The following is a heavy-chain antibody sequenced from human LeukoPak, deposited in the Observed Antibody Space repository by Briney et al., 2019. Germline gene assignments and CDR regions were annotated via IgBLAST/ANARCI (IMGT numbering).Heavy chain of an antibody. CDR2: IRYDGSDR. Sequence: GGSLRLSCVASEFTFGSYGMHWVRQAPGKGLEWVAYIRYDGSDRYYADSVKGRFTISRDNSKNTLYLQMNSLRAEDTAVYYCARDPLRLRFLEWLSLDYWGQGTLVTVSS. D-gene: IGHD3-3*01. V-gene: IGHV3-30*02. CDR3: ARDPLRLRFLEWLSLDY. CDR1: EFTFGSYG. J-gene: IGHJ4*02.